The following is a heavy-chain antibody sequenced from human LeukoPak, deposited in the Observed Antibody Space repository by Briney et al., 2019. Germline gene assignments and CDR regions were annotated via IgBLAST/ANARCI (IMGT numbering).Heavy chain of an antibody. Sequence: GRSLRLSCSVSGFTFEDYAMHWVRQAPGKGLEWVSGISWNSGSIDYVESVKGRFTTSRDNAENSLYLQMNSLRPEDTALYYCAKGRGRYWTFFDFWGQGTLVAVSS. CDR3: AKGRGRYWTFFDF. J-gene: IGHJ4*02. D-gene: IGHD1-26*01. CDR2: ISWNSGSI. V-gene: IGHV3-9*01. CDR1: GFTFEDYA.